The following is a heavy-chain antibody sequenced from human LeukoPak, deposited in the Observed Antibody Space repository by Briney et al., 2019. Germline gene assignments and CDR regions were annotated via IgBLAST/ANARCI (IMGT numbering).Heavy chain of an antibody. CDR3: ARDHGRSYNYGSDALDI. Sequence: SETLSLTCSVSGGSINGGGFFWNWVRQHPGKGLEWIGHIYYSGSTSYNPSVKSRVTISVDTSKNQFSLKLTSVTAADTAMYYCARDHGRSYNYGSDALDIWGQGTLVIVSA. D-gene: IGHD5-18*01. CDR1: GGSINGGGFF. CDR2: IYYSGST. V-gene: IGHV4-31*03. J-gene: IGHJ3*02.